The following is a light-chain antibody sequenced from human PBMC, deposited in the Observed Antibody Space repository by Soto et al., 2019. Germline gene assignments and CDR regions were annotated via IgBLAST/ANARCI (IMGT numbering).Light chain of an antibody. CDR3: AAWDDSLNGPM. J-gene: IGLJ7*01. V-gene: IGLV1-44*01. CDR2: SNN. Sequence: QSVLTQPPSASGTPGQRVTISCSGSSSNIGSNTVNWYQQLPGTAPKLLIYSNNQRPSWVPDRFSGSKSGTSASLAISGLQSEDEADYYCAAWDDSLNGPMFGGGTQLTVL. CDR1: SSNIGSNT.